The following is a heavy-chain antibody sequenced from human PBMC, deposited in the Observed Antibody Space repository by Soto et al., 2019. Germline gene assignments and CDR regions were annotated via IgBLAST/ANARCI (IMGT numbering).Heavy chain of an antibody. CDR2: IIPILGIA. CDR1: GGTFSSYT. J-gene: IGHJ6*02. CDR3: ARDRDIVVVVAATGGGMDV. V-gene: IGHV1-69*08. Sequence: QVQLVQSGAEVKKPGSSVKVSCKASGGTFSSYTISWVRQAPGQGLEWMGRIIPILGIANYAQKLQGTVTLTADKSTSTAYMELSSLRSEDTAVYYCARDRDIVVVVAATGGGMDVWGQGPTVTVSS. D-gene: IGHD2-15*01.